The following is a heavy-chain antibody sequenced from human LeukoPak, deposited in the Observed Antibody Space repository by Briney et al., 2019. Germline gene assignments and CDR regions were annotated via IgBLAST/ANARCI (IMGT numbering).Heavy chain of an antibody. CDR1: GGSISGYY. D-gene: IGHD2-8*01. CDR3: ARDRDCTNGVCYGDYYYMDV. Sequence: SETLSLTCTVSGGSISGYYWNWIRQPPGEGLEWIGYIYYTGSSNYNPSLKSRVTISVDTSKNQFSLKLSSVTAADTAVYYCARDRDCTNGVCYGDYYYMDVWGKGTTVTVSS. CDR2: IYYTGSS. V-gene: IGHV4-59*01. J-gene: IGHJ6*03.